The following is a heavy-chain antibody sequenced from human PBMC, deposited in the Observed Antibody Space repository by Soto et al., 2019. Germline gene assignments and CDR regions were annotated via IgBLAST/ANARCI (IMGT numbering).Heavy chain of an antibody. D-gene: IGHD1-26*01. J-gene: IGHJ2*01. V-gene: IGHV3-66*04. Sequence: EVQLVESGGGLVQPGGSLRLSCTASGFAVTSSYMGWVRRAPGKGLEWVSSIYSGRDTYYADSVRGRFTSTTDNSMDTLYLHMNSLRVDDTAMYYCARHVGSYWYFDLWGCGTLVPVSS. CDR2: IYSGRDT. CDR3: ARHVGSYWYFDL. CDR1: GFAVTSSY.